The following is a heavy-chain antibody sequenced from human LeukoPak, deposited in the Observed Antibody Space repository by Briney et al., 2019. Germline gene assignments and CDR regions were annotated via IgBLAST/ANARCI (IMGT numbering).Heavy chain of an antibody. J-gene: IGHJ6*03. CDR1: GYTFSSYA. CDR3: ARVVGLTGYSSSWYSGYYYYMDV. CDR2: IIPIFGTT. D-gene: IGHD6-13*01. V-gene: IGHV1-69*06. Sequence: SVKVSCKASGYTFSSYAISWVRQAPGQGLEWMGGIIPIFGTTNYAQKFQDRVTITADKSTSTAYMELSSLRSEDTAVYYCARVVGLTGYSSSWYSGYYYYMDVWGKGTTVTVSS.